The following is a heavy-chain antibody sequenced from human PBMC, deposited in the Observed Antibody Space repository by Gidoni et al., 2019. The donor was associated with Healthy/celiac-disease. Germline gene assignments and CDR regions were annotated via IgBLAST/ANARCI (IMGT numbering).Heavy chain of an antibody. CDR1: GFTFSSYA. J-gene: IGHJ6*02. V-gene: IGHV3-23*01. CDR2: ISGSGGST. D-gene: IGHD1-26*01. CDR3: AKDGMLMDV. Sequence: ELPLLESGGGLVQPGGSLRLSCSPSGFTFSSYAMSWVRLAPGKGLEWVAAISGSGGSTYYADSVKGRFTISRDNSKNTLYLQMNSLRAEDTAVYYCAKDGMLMDVWGQGTTVTVSS.